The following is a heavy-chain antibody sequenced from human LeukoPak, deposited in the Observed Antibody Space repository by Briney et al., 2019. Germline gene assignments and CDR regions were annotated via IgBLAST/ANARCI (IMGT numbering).Heavy chain of an antibody. Sequence: GGSLRLSCAASGFTFSSYRMNWVRQAPGKGLEWVSSISSSSNYIYYADSVKGRFTISRDNAKNSLYLQMNSLRAEDTAVYYCARAVIDWYFDLWGRGTLVTVSS. J-gene: IGHJ2*01. CDR1: GFTFSSYR. V-gene: IGHV3-21*01. CDR3: ARAVIDWYFDL. CDR2: ISSSSNYI. D-gene: IGHD2/OR15-2a*01.